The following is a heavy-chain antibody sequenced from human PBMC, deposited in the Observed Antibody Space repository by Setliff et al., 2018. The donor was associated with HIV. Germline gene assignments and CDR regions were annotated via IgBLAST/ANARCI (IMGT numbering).Heavy chain of an antibody. CDR1: GGSISSSSDY. J-gene: IGHJ4*02. D-gene: IGHD6-19*01. V-gene: IGHV4-39*01. Sequence: PSEPLSLTCSVSGGSISSSSDYWGWIRQPPGKGLEWIGSIYYSGSIYYNPSLKSRVTISVDTPNNHFSLRLSSVTAADTALYYCARQNSGWGVGLYYFDYWGQGTLVTVSS. CDR3: ARQNSGWGVGLYYFDY. CDR2: IYYSGSI.